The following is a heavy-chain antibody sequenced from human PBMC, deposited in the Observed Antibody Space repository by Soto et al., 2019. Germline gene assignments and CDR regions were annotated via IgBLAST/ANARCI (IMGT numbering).Heavy chain of an antibody. J-gene: IGHJ1*01. CDR3: AREVYYYDSSGYYSAECYQH. Sequence: SQTLSLTCAISGDSVSSNSAAWNWIRQSPSRGLEWLGRTYYRSKWYNDYAVSVKSRITINPDTSKNQFSLQLNSVTPEDTAVYYCAREVYYYDSSGYYSAECYQHRGEGTPVTVSS. V-gene: IGHV6-1*01. CDR1: GDSVSSNSAA. D-gene: IGHD3-22*01. CDR2: TYYRSKWYN.